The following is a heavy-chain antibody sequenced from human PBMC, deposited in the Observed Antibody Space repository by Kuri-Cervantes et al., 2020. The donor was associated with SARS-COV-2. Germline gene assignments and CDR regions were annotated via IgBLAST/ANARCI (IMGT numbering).Heavy chain of an antibody. CDR1: EFTFSSYA. D-gene: IGHD3-3*01. V-gene: IGHV3-30-3*01. J-gene: IGHJ4*02. CDR3: ARNDFWSGYYFDY. Sequence: GESLKISCAASEFTFSSYAMHWVRQAPGKGLEWVAVISYDGSNKYYADSVKGRFTISRDNSKNTLYLQMNSLRAEDTAVYYCARNDFWSGYYFDYWGQGTLVTVS. CDR2: ISYDGSNK.